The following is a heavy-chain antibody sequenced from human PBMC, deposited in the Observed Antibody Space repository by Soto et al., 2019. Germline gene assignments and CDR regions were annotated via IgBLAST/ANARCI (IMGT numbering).Heavy chain of an antibody. CDR3: ASQGPYLTGTYLDAFDI. V-gene: IGHV3-33*01. J-gene: IGHJ3*02. Sequence: GGSLRLSCAASGFTFSSYGMHWVRQAPGKGLEWVAVIWYDGSSKYYADSVKGRFTISRDNSKNTLYLQMNSLRAEDTAVYYCASQGPYLTGTYLDAFDIWGQGTMVTVSS. D-gene: IGHD3-9*01. CDR1: GFTFSSYG. CDR2: IWYDGSSK.